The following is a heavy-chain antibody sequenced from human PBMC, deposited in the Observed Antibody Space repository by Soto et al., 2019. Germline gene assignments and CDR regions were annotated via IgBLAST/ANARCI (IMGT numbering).Heavy chain of an antibody. D-gene: IGHD3-10*01. V-gene: IGHV3-48*03. CDR2: ISSSGSTI. Sequence: PGGSLRLSCAASGFTFSSYEMNWVRQAPGKGLEWVSYISSSGSTIYYADSVKGRFTISRDNAKNSLYLQMNSLRAEDTAVYYCARDQFTMVRGVHPVRTYYYCMEGWGRGTRVTV. CDR3: ARDQFTMVRGVHPVRTYYYCMEG. CDR1: GFTFSSYE. J-gene: IGHJ6*02.